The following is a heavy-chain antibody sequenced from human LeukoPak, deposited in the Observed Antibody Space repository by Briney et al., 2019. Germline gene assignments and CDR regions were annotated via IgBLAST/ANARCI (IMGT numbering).Heavy chain of an antibody. V-gene: IGHV1-46*01. Sequence: ASVKVSCKASGDTFTSYYMHWVRQAPGQGLQWMGIINPSGGSTSYAQKFQGRVTMTRDMSTSTVYMELSSLRSEDTAVYYCARGRHYYDSSDYYYEGDAFDIWGQGTMVTVSS. J-gene: IGHJ3*02. CDR1: GDTFTSYY. D-gene: IGHD3-22*01. CDR3: ARGRHYYDSSDYYYEGDAFDI. CDR2: INPSGGST.